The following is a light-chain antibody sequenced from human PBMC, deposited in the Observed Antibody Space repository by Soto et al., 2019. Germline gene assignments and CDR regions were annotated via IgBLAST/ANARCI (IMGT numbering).Light chain of an antibody. CDR1: QSVDRSD. J-gene: IGKJ2*01. V-gene: IGKV3-20*01. CDR3: QQYGRSPYT. CDR2: STS. Sequence: VLTQSPGTLSLSPGERATLSCRASQSVDRSDIAWYQQKPGQAPRLLIYSTSIRAAGIPDRFSLSGSGTDFSLTISRLEPEDFAVYYCQQYGRSPYTFGLGTKVDIK.